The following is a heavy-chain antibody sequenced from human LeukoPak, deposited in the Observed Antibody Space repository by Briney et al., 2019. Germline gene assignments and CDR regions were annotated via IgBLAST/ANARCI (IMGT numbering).Heavy chain of an antibody. D-gene: IGHD3-10*02. CDR2: ISFDGSNK. CDR3: AELGITMIGGV. J-gene: IGHJ6*04. Sequence: GGSLRLSCAASGFTFSSYGMHWVRQAPGKGLEWVAVISFDGSNKYYADSVKGRFTISRDNAKNSLYLQMNSLRAEDTAVYYCAELGITMIGGVWGKGTTVTISS. CDR1: GFTFSSYG. V-gene: IGHV3-30*18.